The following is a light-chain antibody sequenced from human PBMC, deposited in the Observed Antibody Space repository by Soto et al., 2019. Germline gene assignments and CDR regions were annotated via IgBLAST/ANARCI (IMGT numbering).Light chain of an antibody. CDR1: ISNIGSNY. CDR3: GTWDSSLSAVV. J-gene: IGLJ2*01. Sequence: QSVLTQPPSVSAAPGQQVTISCSGSISNIGSNYVSWYQQLPGTAPKVLIYDNTKRPSGIPDRLSGSKSGTSATLGITGLQTGDEADYYCGTWDSSLSAVVFGGGTKFTVL. V-gene: IGLV1-51*01. CDR2: DNT.